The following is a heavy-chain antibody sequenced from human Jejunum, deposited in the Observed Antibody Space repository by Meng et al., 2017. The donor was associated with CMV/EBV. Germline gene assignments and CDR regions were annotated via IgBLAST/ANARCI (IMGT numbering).Heavy chain of an antibody. Sequence: GTFSSYAISWVRQAPGQGLEWMGGIIPIFGIANYAQKFQGRVTITADKSTSTAYMELSSLRSEDSAVYYCARDSGEPAARHYGMDVWGQGTTVTVSS. J-gene: IGHJ6*02. D-gene: IGHD2-2*01. V-gene: IGHV1-69*17. CDR3: ARDSGEPAARHYGMDV. CDR2: IIPIFGIA. CDR1: GTFSSYA.